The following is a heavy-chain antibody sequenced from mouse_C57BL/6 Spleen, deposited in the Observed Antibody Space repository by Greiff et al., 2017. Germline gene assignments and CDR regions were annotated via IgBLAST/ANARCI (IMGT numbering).Heavy chain of an antibody. D-gene: IGHD2-4*01. Sequence: QVQLQQPGAELVKPGASVKMSCKASGYTFTSYWITWVKPRPGQGLEWIGDIYPGSGSTNYNEKFKSKATLTVDTSSSTAYMQLSSLTSEDSAVYYCARRGLRLYYFDYWGQGTTLTVSS. CDR2: IYPGSGST. CDR1: GYTFTSYW. J-gene: IGHJ2*01. CDR3: ARRGLRLYYFDY. V-gene: IGHV1-55*01.